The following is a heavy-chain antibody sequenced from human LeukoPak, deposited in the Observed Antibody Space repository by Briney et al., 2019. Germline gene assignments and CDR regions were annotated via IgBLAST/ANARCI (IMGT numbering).Heavy chain of an antibody. Sequence: GGSLRLSCAASGFTFSSYAMSWVRQAPGKGLEWVSAISGSGGSTYYADSVKGRFTISRDNSKNTLYLQMNSLRAEDTAVYYCASYDSSGYYSFNGFDYWGQGTLVTVSS. V-gene: IGHV3-23*01. J-gene: IGHJ4*02. CDR2: ISGSGGST. CDR1: GFTFSSYA. D-gene: IGHD3-22*01. CDR3: ASYDSSGYYSFNGFDY.